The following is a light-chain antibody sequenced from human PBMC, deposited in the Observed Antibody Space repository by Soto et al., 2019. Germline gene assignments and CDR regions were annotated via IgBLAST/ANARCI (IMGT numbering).Light chain of an antibody. CDR1: SGDIGSFNL. Sequence: QSVLTQPASVSGSPGQSITISCSGTSGDIGSFNLVSWYQQYPGRAPKLIIYEGTQRPSGVSDRFSGSKSAYTASLTISGLQPEDEAIYHCCSFAGRSSLVFGGGTKLTVL. J-gene: IGLJ2*01. V-gene: IGLV2-23*01. CDR3: CSFAGRSSLV. CDR2: EGT.